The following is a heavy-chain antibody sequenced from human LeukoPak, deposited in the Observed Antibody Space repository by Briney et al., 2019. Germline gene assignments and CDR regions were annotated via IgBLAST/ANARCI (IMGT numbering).Heavy chain of an antibody. CDR2: MNPNSGNT. Sequence: ASVKVSCKASGYTFTSYDINWVRQATGQGLEWMGWMNPNSGNTGYAQKFQGRVTMTRNTSISTAYMELSSLRSEDTAVYFCARISGNPNWFDPWGQGTLVTVSS. D-gene: IGHD3-10*01. CDR1: GYTFTSYD. CDR3: ARISGNPNWFDP. V-gene: IGHV1-8*01. J-gene: IGHJ5*02.